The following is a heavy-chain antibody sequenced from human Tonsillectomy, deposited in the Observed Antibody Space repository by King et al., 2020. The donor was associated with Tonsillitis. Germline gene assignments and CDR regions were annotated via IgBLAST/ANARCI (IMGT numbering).Heavy chain of an antibody. J-gene: IGHJ4*02. CDR1: GFTFSSYG. D-gene: IGHD3-3*01. CDR3: ARDAITIFGVVII. V-gene: IGHV3-33*01. CDR2: IWDDGSNK. Sequence: QLVQSGGGVVQPGRSLRLSCAASGFTFSSYGMHWVRQAPGKGLEWVAVIWDDGSNKYYADSVTGRFTISRANSTHTLYLQMNILRAEDTAVYYCARDAITIFGVVIIGGQGTLVTVSS.